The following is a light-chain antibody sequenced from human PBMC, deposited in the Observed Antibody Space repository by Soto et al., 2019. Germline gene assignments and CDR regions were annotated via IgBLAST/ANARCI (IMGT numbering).Light chain of an antibody. J-gene: IGLJ1*01. CDR3: SSYTSSSTYV. CDR1: SSDVGNYNR. Sequence: QSVLTQPPSVSGSPGQSVTISCTGTSSDVGNYNRVSWYQQPPGTAPKVIIYEVSNRPSGVPDRFSGSKPGNTASLTISGLQAEDEADYYCSSYTSSSTYVFGTGTKVTVL. CDR2: EVS. V-gene: IGLV2-18*02.